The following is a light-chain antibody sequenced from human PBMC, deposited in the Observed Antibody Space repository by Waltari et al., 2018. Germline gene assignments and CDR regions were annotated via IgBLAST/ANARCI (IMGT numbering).Light chain of an antibody. CDR3: QHSYTTLIT. CDR2: IAS. CDR1: ESISNY. V-gene: IGKV1-39*01. J-gene: IGKJ5*01. Sequence: IQMTQSPPSLSASVGDRVTIACRASESISNYLNWYQQTPGNAPKLHIYIASSMQSGVTSRVSGSGTETNFTLTISSLQPEEVSSYYCQHSYTTLITFGQGTRLEIK.